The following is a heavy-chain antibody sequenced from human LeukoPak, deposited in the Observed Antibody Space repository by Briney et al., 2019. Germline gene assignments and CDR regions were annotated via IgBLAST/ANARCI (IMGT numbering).Heavy chain of an antibody. D-gene: IGHD5-18*01. CDR1: GFTFSDYY. CDR3: ARLRGYSYGLDY. Sequence: PGGSLRLSCAASGFTFSDYYMSWIRQAPGKGLEWLSYISSNSGYTDYADSVKGRFTISRDTAKNSLYLQMNSLRAEDTAVYYCARLRGYSYGLDYWGQGILVTVSS. J-gene: IGHJ4*02. CDR2: ISSNSGYT. V-gene: IGHV3-11*03.